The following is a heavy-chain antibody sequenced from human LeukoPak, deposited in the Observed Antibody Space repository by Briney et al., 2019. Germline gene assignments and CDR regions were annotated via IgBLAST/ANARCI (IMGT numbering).Heavy chain of an antibody. CDR3: ARARYSNSWYAVDI. Sequence: SETLSLTCIVSGGSISSYYWSWIRQPPGKGLEWIGYIYSTGSNNYCASLERRLTMLVDTSKNHFSLKLSSGTAGDTAVYYCARARYSNSWYAVDIWGQGTMVSVSS. CDR1: GGSISSYY. CDR2: IYSTGSN. D-gene: IGHD6-13*01. V-gene: IGHV4-4*08. J-gene: IGHJ3*02.